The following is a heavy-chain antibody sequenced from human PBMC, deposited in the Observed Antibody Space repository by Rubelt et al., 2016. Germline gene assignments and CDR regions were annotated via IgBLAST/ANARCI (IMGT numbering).Heavy chain of an antibody. D-gene: IGHD3-10*01. CDR1: GGSISSYY. CDR2: IYYSGST. V-gene: IGHV4-59*08. Sequence: QVQLQESGPGLVKPSETLSLTCTVSGGSISSYYWSCIRQPPGKVLEWIGYIYYSGSTNSNPSLKSRVTISVETAKNQCSLKLSSVTAADTAVYYCAGNDYYGSGSIDYWGQGTLVTVSS. J-gene: IGHJ4*02. CDR3: AGNDYYGSGSIDY.